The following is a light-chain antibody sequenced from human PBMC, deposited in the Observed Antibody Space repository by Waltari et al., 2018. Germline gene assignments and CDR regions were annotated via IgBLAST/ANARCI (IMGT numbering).Light chain of an antibody. V-gene: IGLV1-51*01. Sequence: SVLTQPPPVSAAPGQQVTISSSGSTSNIGENYVSWYQRLPGKDPRLLIFSNSERPSGIPDRFYGSKSDTSATLGITGLQTGDEADYYCATWDRILSAVIIGGGTKLTVL. CDR3: ATWDRILSAVI. CDR1: TSNIGENY. CDR2: SNS. J-gene: IGLJ2*01.